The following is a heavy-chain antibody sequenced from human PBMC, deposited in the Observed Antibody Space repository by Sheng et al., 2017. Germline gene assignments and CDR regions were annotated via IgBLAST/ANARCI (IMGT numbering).Heavy chain of an antibody. D-gene: IGHD6-6*01. Sequence: QVQLQESGPGLVKPSETLSLTCTVSGGSISTYFWSWIRQPAGKGLEWIGRIYTSGSINYNPSLKSRVSMSVDTSKNQLSLKLYSVTAADTAVYYCARGRGISSLPYYFDSWGRGTLVTVSS. V-gene: IGHV4-4*07. J-gene: IGHJ4*02. CDR2: IYTSGSI. CDR3: ARGRGISSLPYYFDS. CDR1: GGSISTYF.